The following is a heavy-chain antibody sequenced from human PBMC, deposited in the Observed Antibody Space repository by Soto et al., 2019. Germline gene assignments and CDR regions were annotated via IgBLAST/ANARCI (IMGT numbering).Heavy chain of an antibody. V-gene: IGHV1-3*01. CDR1: GYTFTSYA. CDR3: ATGARGGYYYDSSGYYCHY. J-gene: IGHJ4*02. D-gene: IGHD3-22*01. Sequence: GASVKVSCKASGYTFTSYAMHWVRQAPGQRLEWMGWINAGNGNTKYSQKFQGRVTITRDTSASTAYMELSSLRSEDTAVYYCATGARGGYYYDSSGYYCHYCGQGTLVTVSS. CDR2: INAGNGNT.